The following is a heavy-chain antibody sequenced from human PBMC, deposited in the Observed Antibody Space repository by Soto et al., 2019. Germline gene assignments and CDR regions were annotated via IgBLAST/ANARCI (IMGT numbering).Heavy chain of an antibody. D-gene: IGHD3-10*01. CDR3: ARESDGSGSYLYYYYGMDV. J-gene: IGHJ6*01. V-gene: IGHV3-30-3*01. CDR2: ISYDGSNK. CDR1: GFTFSSYA. Sequence: ESGGGVVQPGRSLRLSCAASGFTFSSYAMHWVRQAPGKGLEWVAVISYDGSNKYYADSVKGRFTISRDNSKNTLYLQMNSLRAEDTAVYYCARESDGSGSYLYYYYGMDVW.